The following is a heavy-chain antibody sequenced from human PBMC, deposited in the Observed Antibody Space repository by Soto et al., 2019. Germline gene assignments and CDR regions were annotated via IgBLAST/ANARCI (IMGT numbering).Heavy chain of an antibody. CDR1: GFTFSSYG. D-gene: IGHD6-13*01. J-gene: IGHJ4*02. V-gene: IGHV3-33*01. CDR2: IWYDGSNK. Sequence: QVQLVESGGGVVQPGRSLRLSCAASGFTFSSYGMHWVRQAPGKGLEWVAVIWYDGSNKYYADSVKGRFTISRDNSKNTLYLQMNRLRAEDTAVYYCARGGSSSWYFDYWGQGTLVTVSS. CDR3: ARGGSSSWYFDY.